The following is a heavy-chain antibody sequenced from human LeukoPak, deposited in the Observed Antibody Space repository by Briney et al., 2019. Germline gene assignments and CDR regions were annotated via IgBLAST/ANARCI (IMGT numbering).Heavy chain of an antibody. J-gene: IGHJ5*02. V-gene: IGHV1-2*02. D-gene: IGHD3-10*01. Sequence: GASVKVSCKASGYTFTGYYMHWVRQAPGQGLEWMGWINPNSGGTNYAQKFQGRVTMTRDTSISTAYMELSRLRSDDTAVYYCARAAHGFFGRFGKNWFDPWGQGTLVTVS. CDR1: GYTFTGYY. CDR2: INPNSGGT. CDR3: ARAAHGFFGRFGKNWFDP.